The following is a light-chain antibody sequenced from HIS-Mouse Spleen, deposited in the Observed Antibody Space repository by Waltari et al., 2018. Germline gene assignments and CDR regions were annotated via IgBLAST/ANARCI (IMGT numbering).Light chain of an antibody. CDR2: RNN. CDR3: AAWDDSLSGWV. Sequence: QSVLTQPPSASGTPGQRVTISCSGSSSNIGSNYVYWYQQRPGTAPKLLSYRNNQRTSVVPDRFSGSKSGTSASLAISGLRSEDEADYYCAAWDDSLSGWVFGGGTKLTVL. CDR1: SSNIGSNY. J-gene: IGLJ3*02. V-gene: IGLV1-47*01.